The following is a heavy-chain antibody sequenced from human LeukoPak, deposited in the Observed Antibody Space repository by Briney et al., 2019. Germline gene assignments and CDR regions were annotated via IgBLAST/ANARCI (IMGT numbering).Heavy chain of an antibody. CDR1: GGSISSHY. D-gene: IGHD6-13*01. Sequence: SETLSLTCTVSGGSISSHYWSWIRQPPGKGLEWIGYIYYSGSTNYNPSLKSRVTISVDTSKNQFSLKLSSVTAADTAVYYCARFFSSSWYDYWGQGTLVTVSS. CDR3: ARFFSSSWYDY. J-gene: IGHJ4*02. CDR2: IYYSGST. V-gene: IGHV4-59*11.